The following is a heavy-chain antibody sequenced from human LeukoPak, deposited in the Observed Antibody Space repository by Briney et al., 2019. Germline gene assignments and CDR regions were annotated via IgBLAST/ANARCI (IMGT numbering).Heavy chain of an antibody. V-gene: IGHV3-23*01. Sequence: GGSLRLSCAASGFTFSSNGMNWVRQAPGKGLEWVSAISGSGGSTYYADSVKGRFTISRDNSKNTLYLQMNSLRAEDTAVYYCAKDWDVAASPFDYWGQGTLVTVSS. J-gene: IGHJ4*02. D-gene: IGHD2-15*01. CDR2: ISGSGGST. CDR3: AKDWDVAASPFDY. CDR1: GFTFSSNG.